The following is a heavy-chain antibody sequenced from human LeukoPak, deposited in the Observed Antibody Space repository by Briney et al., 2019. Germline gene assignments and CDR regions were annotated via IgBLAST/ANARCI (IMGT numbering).Heavy chain of an antibody. CDR2: IQYDGSKK. Sequence: GGSLRLSCVASGFTFSSNGMHWVRQAPGKGLEWVTFIQYDGSKKYYADSVKGRFTISRDNSKNTLFLQMNSLRAEDTAVYYCARPPMLICSDGYCCFDYWGQGTLVTVSS. CDR1: GFTFSSNG. CDR3: ARPPMLICSDGYCCFDY. D-gene: IGHD2-15*01. V-gene: IGHV3-30*02. J-gene: IGHJ4*02.